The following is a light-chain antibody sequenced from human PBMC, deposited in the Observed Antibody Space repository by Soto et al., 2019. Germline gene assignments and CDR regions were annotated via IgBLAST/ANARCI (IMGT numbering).Light chain of an antibody. CDR2: GAS. CDR3: QQYDSYPQT. CDR1: QSVSSY. V-gene: IGKV3-15*01. Sequence: ERVETQSPAILTVSIGERATLSCRASQSVSSYLAWYQQKPGQAPRLLIYGASARATGIPARFSGSGSGTEFTPTISSLQSEDFAAYYCQQYDSYPQTFGQGTKVDIK. J-gene: IGKJ1*01.